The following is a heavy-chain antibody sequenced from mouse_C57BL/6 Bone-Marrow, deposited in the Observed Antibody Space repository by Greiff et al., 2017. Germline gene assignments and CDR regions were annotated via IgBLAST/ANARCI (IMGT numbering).Heavy chain of an antibody. CDR1: GYAFSSSW. CDR3: ARQLYYFDY. CDR2: IYPGVGDT. D-gene: IGHD3-1*01. V-gene: IGHV1-82*01. Sequence: QVQLQQSGPELVKPGASVKISCKASGYAFSSSWMNWVKQRPGKGLEWIGRIYPGVGDTNYNGKFKGKATLTADKSSSTAYMQLSNLTSEDSAVYFCARQLYYFDYWGQGTTLTVSS. J-gene: IGHJ2*01.